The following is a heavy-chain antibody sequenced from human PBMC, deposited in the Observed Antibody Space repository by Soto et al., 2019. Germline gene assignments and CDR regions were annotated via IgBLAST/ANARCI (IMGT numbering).Heavy chain of an antibody. Sequence: QVQLVQSGAEVKKPGASVKVSCKASGYSFTDYHIHWVRQAPGQGLEWLGLNNPKSDGTSTALKFKGWVTMTTDTSISTASMELTRLSSDDTAIYYCARGDSSDCSNGVCSFFYNHDMDVWGQGTTVTVSS. CDR3: ARGDSSDCSNGVCSFFYNHDMDV. D-gene: IGHD2-8*01. J-gene: IGHJ6*02. CDR1: GYSFTDYH. V-gene: IGHV1-2*04. CDR2: NNPKSDGT.